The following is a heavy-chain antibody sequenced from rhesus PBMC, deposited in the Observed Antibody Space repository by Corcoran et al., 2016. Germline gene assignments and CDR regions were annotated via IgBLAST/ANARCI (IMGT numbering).Heavy chain of an antibody. CDR2: MVSDGGSK. V-gene: IGHV3S5*01. J-gene: IGHJ4*01. CDR3: ATDTVAATGSVSF. CDR1: GFTFVILA. Sequence: HLLGLGGGLVQRGGSLNFSVPVSGFTFVILARNWVRQAQGKGLEWVSGMVSDGGSKYYADSVKGRFTISRDNSQNTLSLQMNSLRVEDTAVYYCATDTVAATGSVSFWGQGVLVTVSS. D-gene: IGHD4-29*01.